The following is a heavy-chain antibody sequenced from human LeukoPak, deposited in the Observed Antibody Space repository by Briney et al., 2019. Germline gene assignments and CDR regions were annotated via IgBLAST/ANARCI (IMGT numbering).Heavy chain of an antibody. CDR3: ARAIEGDYWWFDP. D-gene: IGHD4-17*01. J-gene: IGHJ5*02. V-gene: IGHV4-39*07. CDR1: GGSISSSSYY. CDR2: IYYSGST. Sequence: SETLSLTCTVSGGSISSSSYYWGWIRQPPGKGLEWIGSIYYSGSTYYNPSLKSRVTISVDTSKNQFCLKLSSVTAADTAVYYCARAIEGDYWWFDPWGQGTLVTVSS.